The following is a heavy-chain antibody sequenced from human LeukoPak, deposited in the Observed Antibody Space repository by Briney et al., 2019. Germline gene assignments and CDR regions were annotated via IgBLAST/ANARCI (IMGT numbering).Heavy chain of an antibody. J-gene: IGHJ4*02. Sequence: PSETLSLTCTVSGGSISTYYWSWIRQPPGKGLEWIGYIHYSGGTYYDSSLKSRVTISIDTSKNQFSLELSSVTAADTAVYYCARGGGYYFDFWGQGTLVTVSS. V-gene: IGHV4-59*01. D-gene: IGHD2-15*01. CDR3: ARGGGYYFDF. CDR1: GGSISTYY. CDR2: IHYSGGT.